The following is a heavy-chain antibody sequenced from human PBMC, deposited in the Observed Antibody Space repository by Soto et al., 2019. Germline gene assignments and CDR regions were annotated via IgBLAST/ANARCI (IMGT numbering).Heavy chain of an antibody. CDR1: GGSISSGGYT. D-gene: IGHD3-22*01. CDR3: ARESKYDTSGYPPWFAP. Sequence: ILYLTCAVSGGSISSGGYTWSWIRQHPGEGLEWIGYIYYSGSTSYNTSLKSRVTITVDTSKNQFSLKLSSVTDADTAVYYCARESKYDTSGYPPWFAPWGQGTLVTVSS. V-gene: IGHV4-31*11. CDR2: IYYSGST. J-gene: IGHJ5*02.